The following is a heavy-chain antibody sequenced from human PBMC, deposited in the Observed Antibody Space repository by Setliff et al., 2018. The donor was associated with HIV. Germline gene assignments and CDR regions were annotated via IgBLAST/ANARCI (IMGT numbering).Heavy chain of an antibody. CDR1: GFIFSNYG. J-gene: IGHJ4*02. D-gene: IGHD2-8*01. V-gene: IGHV3-7*03. CDR3: AKDPPTLQWAFDY. Sequence: GGSLRLSCAASGFIFSNYGMTWVRQAPGKGLEWVGNIKQDGSEHYYVDSVKGRFTISRDNAKNSLYLQMNSLRAEDTAVYYCAKDPPTLQWAFDYWGQGTLVTVSS. CDR2: IKQDGSEH.